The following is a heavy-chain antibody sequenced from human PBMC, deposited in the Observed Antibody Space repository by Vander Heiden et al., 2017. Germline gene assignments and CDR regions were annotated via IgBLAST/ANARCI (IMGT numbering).Heavy chain of an antibody. Sequence: EVQLVESGGGLVQPGRSLRLSCAASGFTFDDYAMHWVRQGPGKGLEWVSGISWNSGSIGYADSVKGRFTISRDNAKNSLYLQMNSLRAEDTALYYCAKDPHIAVAAAPDYWGQGTLVTVSS. J-gene: IGHJ4*02. D-gene: IGHD6-19*01. V-gene: IGHV3-9*01. CDR3: AKDPHIAVAAAPDY. CDR2: ISWNSGSI. CDR1: GFTFDDYA.